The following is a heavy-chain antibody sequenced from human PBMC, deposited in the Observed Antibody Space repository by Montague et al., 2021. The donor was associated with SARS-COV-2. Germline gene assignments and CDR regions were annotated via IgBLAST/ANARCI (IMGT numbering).Heavy chain of an antibody. V-gene: IGHV4-38-2*02. D-gene: IGHD3-10*01. J-gene: IGHJ5*02. CDR3: ARDCYDYGSGSYQRWFDP. Sequence: SETLSLTCIVSGYSISSGYYWGWIRQPPGKGLEWMRSIYHSGSTXXNPSLKSRVTISVDTSKNQFSLKLSSVTAADTAVYYCARDCYDYGSGSYQRWFDPWGQGTLVTVSS. CDR1: GYSISSGYY. CDR2: IYHSGST.